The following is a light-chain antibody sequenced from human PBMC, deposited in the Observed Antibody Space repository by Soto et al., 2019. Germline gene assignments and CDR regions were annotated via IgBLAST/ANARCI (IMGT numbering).Light chain of an antibody. Sequence: EFVLTQSPGTLSLSPGERATLSCRASQSVSSFLAWYQQKPGQAPRLLIYDASNRATGISARFSGSGSGTDFTLTISSPEPEDFAVYYCQHRSSWPGAFGGGTKVDIK. CDR2: DAS. CDR3: QHRSSWPGA. J-gene: IGKJ4*01. V-gene: IGKV3-11*01. CDR1: QSVSSF.